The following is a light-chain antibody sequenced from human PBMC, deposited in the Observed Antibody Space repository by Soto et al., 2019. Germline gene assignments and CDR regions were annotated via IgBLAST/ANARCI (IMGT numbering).Light chain of an antibody. J-gene: IGLJ2*01. Sequence: QSALTQPASVSGSPGQSITISCTGTSSDVGGYNYVSWYQQHPGKAPKLMIYDVCNRPSGVSNRFSGSKSGNTASLTISGLQAEDEADYYCSSYTTSGSLVFGGGTKLTVL. CDR1: SSDVGGYNY. CDR2: DVC. V-gene: IGLV2-14*01. CDR3: SSYTTSGSLV.